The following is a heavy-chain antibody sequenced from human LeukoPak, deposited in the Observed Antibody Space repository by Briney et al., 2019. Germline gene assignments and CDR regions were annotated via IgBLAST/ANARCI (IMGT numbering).Heavy chain of an antibody. CDR3: ATIDSSSPRD. CDR1: GFTFSSYW. J-gene: IGHJ4*02. Sequence: GSLRLSCVASGFTFSSYWMTWVRPQPGKGLEWVANINQDGGAKYYLDSVKGRFTISGDNANNSLYLQMNSLRVDDTAVYYCATIDSSSPRDWGQGTLVTVSS. D-gene: IGHD6-13*01. V-gene: IGHV3-7*03. CDR2: INQDGGAK.